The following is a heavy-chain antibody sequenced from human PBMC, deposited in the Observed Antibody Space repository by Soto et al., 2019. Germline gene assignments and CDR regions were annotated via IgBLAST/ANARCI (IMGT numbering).Heavy chain of an antibody. CDR1: GFTFSSYA. CDR3: ARGNTYDFWSGYFPEYYYYGMDV. Sequence: PGGSLRLSCAASGFTFSSYAMNWVRQAPGKGLEWVSTIRGDGSNTYYADSVKGRFTTSRDNSKNTLYLQMNSLRAEDTAVYYCARGNTYDFWSGYFPEYYYYGMDVWGQGTTVTVSS. J-gene: IGHJ6*02. CDR2: IRGDGSNT. V-gene: IGHV3-23*01. D-gene: IGHD3-3*01.